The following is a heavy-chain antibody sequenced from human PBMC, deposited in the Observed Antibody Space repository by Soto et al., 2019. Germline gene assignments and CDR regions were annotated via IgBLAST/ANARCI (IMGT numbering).Heavy chain of an antibody. CDR1: GFSLTTSGRG. CDR3: AHRLAMMAAFDV. J-gene: IGHJ3*01. CDR2: FFWGDDK. D-gene: IGHD3-16*01. V-gene: IGHV2-5*02. Sequence: QITLKESGPTLVKPTQTLTLTCTFSGFSLTTSGRGVGWIRQPPGKALEWLALFFWGDDKRYSPSLQTRLTISKDTSKTQVVLTMTNMGTEETATYYCAHRLAMMAAFDVWGQGTVVTVSS.